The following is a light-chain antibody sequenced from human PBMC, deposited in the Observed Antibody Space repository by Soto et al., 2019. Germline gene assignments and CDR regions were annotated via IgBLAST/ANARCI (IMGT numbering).Light chain of an antibody. J-gene: IGLJ1*01. CDR2: DIA. CDR1: SSDIGAYIF. CDR3: VSFTTKKSYV. V-gene: IGLV2-14*03. Sequence: SVLAQPASVTGSPGQSVTISCTGTSSDIGAYIFVSWYQQHPGKAPKLIIYDIANRPSGVSYRFSGSKSANTASLTISGLQADDEADYYCVSFTTKKSYVFGTGTKVTGL.